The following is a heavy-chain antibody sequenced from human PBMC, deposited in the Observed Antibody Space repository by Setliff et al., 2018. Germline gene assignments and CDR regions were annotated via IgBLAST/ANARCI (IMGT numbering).Heavy chain of an antibody. CDR3: ARGIYSSSPLVAYFDY. CDR2: IYYSGST. D-gene: IGHD6-13*01. J-gene: IGHJ4*02. CDR1: GGSISSGGYY. Sequence: SETLSLTCTVSGGSISSGGYYWSWIRQHPGKGLEWIGYIYYSGSTYYNPSLKSRVTISVDTSKNQFSLKLSSVTAADTAVYYCARGIYSSSPLVAYFDYWGQGTLVTVSS. V-gene: IGHV4-31*03.